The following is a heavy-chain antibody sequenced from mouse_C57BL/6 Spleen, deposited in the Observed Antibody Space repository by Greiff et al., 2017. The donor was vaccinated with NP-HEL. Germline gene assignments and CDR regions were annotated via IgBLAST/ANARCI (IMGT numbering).Heavy chain of an antibody. CDR1: GYTFTSYW. J-gene: IGHJ3*01. Sequence: VQLQQPGAELVKPGASVKMSCKASGYTFTSYWITWVKQRPGQGLAWIGDIYPGSGSTNYNEKFKSKATLTVDTSASTAYMQLSSLTSEDSAVYYCARRWDGWFAYWGQGTLVTVSA. D-gene: IGHD4-1*01. CDR3: ARRWDGWFAY. V-gene: IGHV1-55*01. CDR2: IYPGSGST.